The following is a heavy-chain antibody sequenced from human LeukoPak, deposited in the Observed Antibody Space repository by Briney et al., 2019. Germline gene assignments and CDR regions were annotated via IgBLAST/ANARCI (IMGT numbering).Heavy chain of an antibody. CDR2: ITSSSCYI. CDR1: GFTFSSYT. D-gene: IGHD1-26*01. J-gene: IGHJ6*03. CDR3: ARVLLGATTINYYYYYMDV. V-gene: IGHV3-21*01. Sequence: PGGSLRLSCAASGFTFSSYTINWVRQAPGKGLEWVSSITSSSCYINYADSAKGRFTISRDNAKNSLYLQMNSLRAEDTAVYYCARVLLGATTINYYYYYMDVWGKGTTVTVSS.